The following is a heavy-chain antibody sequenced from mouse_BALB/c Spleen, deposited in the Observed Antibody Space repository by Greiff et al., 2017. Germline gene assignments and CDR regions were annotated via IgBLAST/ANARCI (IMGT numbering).Heavy chain of an antibody. CDR3: TRGGYPAWFAY. V-gene: IGHV1-15*01. Sequence: VKVVESGAELVRPGASVTLSCKASGYTFTDYEMHWVKQTPVHGLEWIGAIDPETGGTAYNQKFKGKATLTADKSSSTAYMELRSLTSEDSAVYYCTRGGYPAWFAYWGQGTLVTVSA. CDR2: IDPETGGT. D-gene: IGHD2-2*01. CDR1: GYTFTDYE. J-gene: IGHJ3*01.